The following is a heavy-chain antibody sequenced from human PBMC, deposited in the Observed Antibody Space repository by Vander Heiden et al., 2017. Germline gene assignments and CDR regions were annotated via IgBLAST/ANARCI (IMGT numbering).Heavy chain of an antibody. D-gene: IGHD3-22*01. Sequence: EVQLVESGGGLVQPGGSLRLSCAASGFTFSIYWLSWLRQAPGKGLEWVANIKQDGSEKYYVDSVKGRFTISRDNAKNSLYLQMNSLRAEDTAVYYCAREGGYYDSSGYYYAPMGYWGQGTLVTVSS. V-gene: IGHV3-7*01. CDR3: AREGGYYDSSGYYYAPMGY. CDR1: GFTFSIYW. J-gene: IGHJ4*02. CDR2: IKQDGSEK.